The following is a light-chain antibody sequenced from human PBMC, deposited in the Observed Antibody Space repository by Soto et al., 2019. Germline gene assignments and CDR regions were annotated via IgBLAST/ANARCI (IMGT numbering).Light chain of an antibody. J-gene: IGKJ4*01. CDR2: KAS. CDR1: QSISNW. Sequence: DIQMTQSPSTLSASVGDRVTITCRASQSISNWLAWYQQKPGKAPKLLIYKASSLESGVPSRFSGSGSGTEFTLTISCLQPDDFATYYCQQYNSYSPVTFGGGTKVEIK. V-gene: IGKV1-5*03. CDR3: QQYNSYSPVT.